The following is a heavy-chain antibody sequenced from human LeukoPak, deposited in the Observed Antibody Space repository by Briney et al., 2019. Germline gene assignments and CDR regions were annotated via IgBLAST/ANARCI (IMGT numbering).Heavy chain of an antibody. CDR2: IYYSGST. CDR3: ARVAYYYGSGSLYYFDY. D-gene: IGHD3-10*01. Sequence: SETLSLTCTVSGGSISSYYWSWIRQPPGKGLEWIGYIYYSGSTNYNPSLKSRVTISVDTSKNQFSLKLSSVTAADTAVYYCARVAYYYGSGSLYYFDYWGQGTLVTVSS. V-gene: IGHV4-59*01. J-gene: IGHJ4*02. CDR1: GGSISSYY.